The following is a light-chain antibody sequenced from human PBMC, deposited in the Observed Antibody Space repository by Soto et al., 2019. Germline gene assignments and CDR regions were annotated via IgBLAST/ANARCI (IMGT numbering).Light chain of an antibody. CDR1: SSDVGGYNY. V-gene: IGLV2-14*01. Sequence: QSVLTQPASVSGSPGQSITISCTGTSSDVGGYNYVSWYQQHPGKAPKLMIYEVSNRPSGVSNRFSGSKSGNTASLTISGLQAEDEADYYCSSYTSSSTLVVFGTGTEVTVL. CDR2: EVS. CDR3: SSYTSSSTLVV. J-gene: IGLJ1*01.